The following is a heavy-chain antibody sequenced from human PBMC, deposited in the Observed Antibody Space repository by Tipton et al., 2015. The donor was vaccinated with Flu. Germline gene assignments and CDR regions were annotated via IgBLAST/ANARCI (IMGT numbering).Heavy chain of an antibody. CDR3: AGDSMAAAGD. CDR1: GGSISSGGYY. Sequence: TLSLTCTVSGGSISSGGYYWSWIRQHPGKGLEWIGYIHYSGSTYYNPSLKSRVTISVDTSKNQFSLKLSSVTAADTAVYYCAGDSMAAAGDWGQGTLVTVSS. D-gene: IGHD6-13*01. J-gene: IGHJ4*02. CDR2: IHYSGST. V-gene: IGHV4-31*03.